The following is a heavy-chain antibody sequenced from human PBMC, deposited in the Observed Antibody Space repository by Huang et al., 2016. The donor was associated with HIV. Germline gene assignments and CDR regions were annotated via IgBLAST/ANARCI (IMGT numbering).Heavy chain of an antibody. CDR1: GGSISNKNYY. CDR2: IYYTGPT. V-gene: IGHV4-39*01. J-gene: IGHJ4*02. D-gene: IGHD3-3*01. CDR3: ARLHFDLWSGYYMAFDY. Sequence: QVQLQESGPGLVKPSETLSLTCVVSGGSISNKNYYWGWIRQPPGKGLEWIGSIYYTGPTYYTPSLKSRVTMSVDTPKNQFSLKVNSVTAADTAVYYCARLHFDLWSGYYMAFDYWGQGTLVTVSS.